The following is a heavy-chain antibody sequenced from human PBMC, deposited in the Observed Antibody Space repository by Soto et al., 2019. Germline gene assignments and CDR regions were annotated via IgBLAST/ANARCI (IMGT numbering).Heavy chain of an antibody. CDR2: IYYSGST. CDR3: ARVCLLGRYGGNSHFGY. Sequence: ASETLSLTCTVSGCSSSSGDYYWSWIRQPPGKGLEWIGYIYYSGSTYYNPSLKSRVTISVDTSKKQFSLKLSSVTAADTAVYYCARVCLLGRYGGNSHFGYWGQGTLVTVSS. D-gene: IGHD4-17*01. CDR1: GCSSSSGDYY. V-gene: IGHV4-30-4*01. J-gene: IGHJ4*02.